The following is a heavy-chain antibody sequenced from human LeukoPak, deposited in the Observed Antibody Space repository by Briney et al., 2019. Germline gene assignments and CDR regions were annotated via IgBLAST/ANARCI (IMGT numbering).Heavy chain of an antibody. D-gene: IGHD3-22*01. CDR2: IWAAGNDD. CDR1: GFSFSLYG. V-gene: IGHV3-33*01. CDR3: ARGGRGSAAVVAPRSFDI. Sequence: GGSLRLSCGASGFSFSLYGMHWVRQAPGKGLEWVAFIWAAGNDDFYADSVKGRFIISRDISKNTLYLQMNSLRAEDSALYYCARGGRGSAAVVAPRSFDIWGQGTMVTVSS. J-gene: IGHJ3*02.